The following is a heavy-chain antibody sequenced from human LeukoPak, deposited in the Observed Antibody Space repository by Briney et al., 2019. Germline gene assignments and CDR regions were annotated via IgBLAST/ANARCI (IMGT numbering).Heavy chain of an antibody. V-gene: IGHV1-18*01. CDR2: ISAYNGNT. J-gene: IGHJ3*02. CDR1: GYTFTSCG. Sequence: ASVKVSCKASGYTFTSCGISWVRQAPGQGLEWMGWISAYNGNTNYAQKLQGRVTMTTDTSTSTAYMELRSLRSDDTAVYYCARDLPGIAAADAFDIWGQGTMVTVSS. CDR3: ARDLPGIAAADAFDI. D-gene: IGHD6-13*01.